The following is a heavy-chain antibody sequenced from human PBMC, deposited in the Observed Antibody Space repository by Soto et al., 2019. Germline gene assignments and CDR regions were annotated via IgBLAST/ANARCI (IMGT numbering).Heavy chain of an antibody. CDR1: GGTPSNSA. CDR2: IIPVFGLV. V-gene: IGHV1-69*01. Sequence: QVHLLLQSGAEVKTPGSSVKVSCKASGGTPSNSAISWVRQAPGQGLEWMGGIIPVFGLVKYAQNFQGRVTLTADESTNTAYMELSRLRTEDTAVYYCAGGRIVVVGSRAYYGMDVWGQGTTVTVSS. D-gene: IGHD3-22*01. J-gene: IGHJ6*02. CDR3: AGGRIVVVGSRAYYGMDV.